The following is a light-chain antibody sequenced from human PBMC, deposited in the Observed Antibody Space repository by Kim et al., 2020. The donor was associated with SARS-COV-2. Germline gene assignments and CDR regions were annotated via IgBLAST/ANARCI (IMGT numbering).Light chain of an antibody. CDR2: LASDGSH. CDR3: QTWGTAVWV. Sequence: APVKLTCTLSSGHSSYAIAWHQQQPEKGPRYLMKLASDGSHTKGDGIPDRFSGSSSGAERYLTISSLQSEDEADYYCQTWGTAVWVFGGGTQLTVL. V-gene: IGLV4-69*01. J-gene: IGLJ3*02. CDR1: SGHSSYA.